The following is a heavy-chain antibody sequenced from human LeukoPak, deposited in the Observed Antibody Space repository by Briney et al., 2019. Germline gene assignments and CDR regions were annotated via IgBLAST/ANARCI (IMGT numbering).Heavy chain of an antibody. CDR2: ISYDGSNK. CDR1: GFTFSSYG. CDR3: AKNSGSYYIYFDY. V-gene: IGHV3-30*18. D-gene: IGHD3-10*01. J-gene: IGHJ4*02. Sequence: PGGSLRLSCAASGFTFSSYGMHWVRQAPGKGLEWVAVISYDGSNKYYADSVKGRFTISRDNSKNTLYLQMNSLRAEDTAVYYCAKNSGSYYIYFDYWGQGTLVTVSS.